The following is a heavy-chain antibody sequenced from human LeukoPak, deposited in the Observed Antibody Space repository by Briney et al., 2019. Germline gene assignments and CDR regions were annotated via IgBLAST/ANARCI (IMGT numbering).Heavy chain of an antibody. J-gene: IGHJ5*02. CDR2: IDTSGST. V-gene: IGHV4-4*07. CDR1: GGSISSYY. CDR3: AREGGDPRWPDP. Sequence: SETLSLTCTVSGGSISSYYWTWIRQSAGKGLEWIGRIDTSGSTNYNPSLRSRVTMSVNTSKNQFSLNLTSVTAADTAVYSCAREGGDPRWPDPWGQGTLVTVSS. D-gene: IGHD2-15*01.